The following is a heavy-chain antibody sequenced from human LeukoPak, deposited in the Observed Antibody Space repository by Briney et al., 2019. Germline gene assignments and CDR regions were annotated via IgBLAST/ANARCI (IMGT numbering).Heavy chain of an antibody. V-gene: IGHV1-2*02. CDR2: INPNSGGT. CDR1: GYTFTGYY. Sequence: GASVKVSCKASGYTFTGYYMHWVRQAPGQGLEWMGWINPNSGGTNYAQKFQGRVTMTRDTSISTAYMELSRLRSDDTAVYYCARGSPKVAEEKQQLVLAYFDYWGQGTLVTVSS. D-gene: IGHD6-13*01. J-gene: IGHJ4*02. CDR3: ARGSPKVAEEKQQLVLAYFDY.